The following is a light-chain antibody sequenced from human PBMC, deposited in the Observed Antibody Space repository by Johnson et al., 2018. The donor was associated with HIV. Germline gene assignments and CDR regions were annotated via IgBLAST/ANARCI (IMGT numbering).Light chain of an antibody. CDR1: SSNIGSNT. J-gene: IGLJ1*01. CDR2: DNN. V-gene: IGLV1-51*01. Sequence: QSVLTQSPSASGTPGQRVTISCSGSSSNIGSNTVNWYQQLPGTAPKLLIYDNNKRPSGIPDRFSGSKSGTSATLGITGLQTGDEADYYCGTWDSSLSAVYVFGTGTKVTVI. CDR3: GTWDSSLSAVYV.